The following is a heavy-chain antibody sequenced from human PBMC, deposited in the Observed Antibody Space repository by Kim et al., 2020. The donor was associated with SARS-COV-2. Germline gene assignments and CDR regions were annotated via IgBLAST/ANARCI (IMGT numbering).Heavy chain of an antibody. CDR1: GFTFSSYE. J-gene: IGHJ6*02. Sequence: GGSLRLSCAASGFTFSSYEMNWVRQAPGKGLEWFSYISSSGSTIYYADSVKGRFTISRDNAKNSLYLQMNSLRAEDTAVYYCARSTIFGVVTLYYYGMDVWGQGTTVTVSS. CDR3: ARSTIFGVVTLYYYGMDV. D-gene: IGHD3-3*01. CDR2: ISSSGSTI. V-gene: IGHV3-48*03.